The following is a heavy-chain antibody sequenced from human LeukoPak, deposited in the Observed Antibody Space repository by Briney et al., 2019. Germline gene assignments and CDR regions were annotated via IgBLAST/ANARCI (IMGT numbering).Heavy chain of an antibody. Sequence: GGSLRLSCAASGFTFSSYAMHWVRQAPGKGLEWVAVISYDGSNKYYADSVKGRFTISRDNSKNTLYLQMNSLRAEDTAVYYCAREGDSGYVELDSWGQGTLVTVSS. CDR2: ISYDGSNK. CDR1: GFTFSSYA. J-gene: IGHJ4*02. CDR3: AREGDSGYVELDS. V-gene: IGHV3-30*04. D-gene: IGHD5-12*01.